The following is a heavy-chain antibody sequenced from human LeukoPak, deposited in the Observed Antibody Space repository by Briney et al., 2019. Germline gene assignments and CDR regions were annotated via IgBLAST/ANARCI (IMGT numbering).Heavy chain of an antibody. J-gene: IGHJ5*02. CDR2: ISFDGNNK. D-gene: IGHD3-10*01. V-gene: IGHV3-30*18. CDR3: AKGMGAMVQGEGITRSWFDP. Sequence: QPGGSLRLSCAASGFTFSSYGMHWVRQTPGKGLEWVSVISFDGNNKYYAASVKGRFSISRDNSKNTLYLQMNTLRPDDTALYYCAKGMGAMVQGEGITRSWFDPWGQGTLVTVSS. CDR1: GFTFSSYG.